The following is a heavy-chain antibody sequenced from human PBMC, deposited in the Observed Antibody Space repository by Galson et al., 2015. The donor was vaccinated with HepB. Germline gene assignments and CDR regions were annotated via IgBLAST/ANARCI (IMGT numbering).Heavy chain of an antibody. J-gene: IGHJ4*02. V-gene: IGHV1-18*04. CDR3: ARQVDADMALPDS. Sequence: SVKVSCKASGYTFTNYGLTWVRQAPGQGLEWMGWISAYNGHKNYAQKFQGRVTMTTDTSTSTAYMQMRSLRADDTAVYYCARQVDADMALPDSWGQGTLVTVSS. CDR2: ISAYNGHK. D-gene: IGHD5-18*01. CDR1: GYTFTNYG.